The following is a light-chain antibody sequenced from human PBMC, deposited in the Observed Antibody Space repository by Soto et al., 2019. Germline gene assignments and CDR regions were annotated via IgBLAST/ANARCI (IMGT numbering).Light chain of an antibody. CDR2: AAS. CDR1: QSVATSF. CDR3: QHYGRSQT. V-gene: IGKV3-20*01. Sequence: EIVLTHSPGTLSLSPGERATLSCRASQSVATSFLAWYQQKPGQAPRLLIYAASSRATGIPDRFSGSGSGTDFPLTISRLEPEDFAVYYCQHYGRSQTFGQGTKVDI. J-gene: IGKJ1*01.